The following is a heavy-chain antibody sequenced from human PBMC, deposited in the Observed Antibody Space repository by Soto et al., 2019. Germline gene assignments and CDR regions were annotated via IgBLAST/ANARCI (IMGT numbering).Heavy chain of an antibody. CDR1: GGSISSSSYY. CDR3: ARSTTGTLGAYYYYYGMDV. J-gene: IGHJ6*02. D-gene: IGHD1-1*01. V-gene: IGHV4-39*07. Sequence: PSETLSLTCTVSGGSISSSSYYWGWIRQPPGKGLEWIGSMYYSGSTYYNLSLKSRVTISVDTSKNQFSLKLSSVTAADTAVYYCARSTTGTLGAYYYYYGMDVWGQGTTVTVSS. CDR2: MYYSGST.